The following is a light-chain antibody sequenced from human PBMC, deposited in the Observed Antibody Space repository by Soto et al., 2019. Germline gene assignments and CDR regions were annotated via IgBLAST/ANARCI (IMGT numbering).Light chain of an antibody. J-gene: IGKJ2*01. V-gene: IGKV3-20*01. CDR2: GAS. Sequence: EIVLTQSPGTLSLSPGERATLSCRASQSVSSSYLAWYQQKPGQAPRLLIYGASSRATGIPDRFSGSGSGTDFTLTISTLEPEDFSVYYCEHYGSSPPYTFGQGTKLEIK. CDR1: QSVSSSY. CDR3: EHYGSSPPYT.